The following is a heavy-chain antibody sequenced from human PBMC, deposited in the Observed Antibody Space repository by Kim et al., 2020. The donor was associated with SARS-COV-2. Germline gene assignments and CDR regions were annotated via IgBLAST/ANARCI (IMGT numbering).Heavy chain of an antibody. J-gene: IGHJ6*02. V-gene: IGHV3-13*04. Sequence: GGSLRLSCAASGFTFSSYDMHWVRQATGKGLEWVSAIGTAGDTYYPGSVKGRFTISRENAKNSLYLQMNSLRAGDTAVYYCARAIPGHSYYYYGMDVWGQGTTVTVSS. CDR3: ARAIPGHSYYYYGMDV. CDR1: GFTFSSYD. D-gene: IGHD2-2*02. CDR2: IGTAGDT.